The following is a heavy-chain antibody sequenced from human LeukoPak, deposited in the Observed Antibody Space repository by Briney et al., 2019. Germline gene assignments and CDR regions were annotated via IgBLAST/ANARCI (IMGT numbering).Heavy chain of an antibody. CDR2: ISSISSYI. Sequence: GGSLRHSCGASGLTFSSYSMNWVHQAPGKGLEWVSSISSISSYIYYADSVKGRFTISRDTAKNSLYLQMNSLRAEDTAVYYCARDLVGTTMADYYYYDYMDVWGKGTTVTVSS. J-gene: IGHJ6*03. V-gene: IGHV3-21*01. CDR3: ARDLVGTTMADYYYYDYMDV. D-gene: IGHD1-1*01. CDR1: GLTFSSYS.